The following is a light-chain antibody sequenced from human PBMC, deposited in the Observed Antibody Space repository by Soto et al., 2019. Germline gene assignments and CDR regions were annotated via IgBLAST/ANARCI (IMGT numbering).Light chain of an antibody. V-gene: IGKV1-17*01. J-gene: IGKJ4*01. Sequence: DIQMTQSPSSLSASVGDRVTITCRASQGIGTDLGWYRQKPGRAPERLIYSTSSLQSGVPSRFSGSGSGTEFSLTITSLQPEDFATYYCQEYDVVPLTFGGGTKVDIK. CDR3: QEYDVVPLT. CDR2: STS. CDR1: QGIGTD.